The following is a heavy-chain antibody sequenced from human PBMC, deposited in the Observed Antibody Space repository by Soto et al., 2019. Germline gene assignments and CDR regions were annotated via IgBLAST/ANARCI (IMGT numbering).Heavy chain of an antibody. Sequence: ASVKVSCKASGYTFTSYAMHWVRQAPGQRLEWMGWINAGNGNTKYSQKFQGRVTITRDTTASTAYMELSSLRSEDTAVYYCASGSYAYYGMDVWGQGTTVTVSS. V-gene: IGHV1-3*01. D-gene: IGHD1-26*01. CDR1: GYTFTSYA. J-gene: IGHJ6*02. CDR3: ASGSYAYYGMDV. CDR2: INAGNGNT.